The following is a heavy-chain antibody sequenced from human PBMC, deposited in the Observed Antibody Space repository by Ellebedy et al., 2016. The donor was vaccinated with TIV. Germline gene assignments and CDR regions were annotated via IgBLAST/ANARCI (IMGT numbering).Heavy chain of an antibody. V-gene: IGHV3-23*01. Sequence: GESLKISCAASGFTFSTYPMNWVRQAPGKGLEWVSIISANGGTTYYADSVKGRFTISRDSPKNTLYLQMNSLRAEDTAVYYCARATQWLTFDYWGQGILVTVSS. J-gene: IGHJ4*02. CDR2: ISANGGTT. CDR3: ARATQWLTFDY. CDR1: GFTFSTYP. D-gene: IGHD6-19*01.